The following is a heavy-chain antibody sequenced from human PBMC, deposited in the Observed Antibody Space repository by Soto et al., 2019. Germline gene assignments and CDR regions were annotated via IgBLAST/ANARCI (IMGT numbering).Heavy chain of an antibody. J-gene: IGHJ6*02. CDR1: GFTFSSYC. CDR2: ISYDGSNK. CDR3: AKEGRAGSYGMDV. Sequence: PGGSLRLSCAASGFTFSSYCMHWVRQAPGKGLEWVAVISYDGSNKYYADSVKRRFTISSDNSKTTLYLQMNSLRAEDTAVYYWAKEGRAGSYGMDVWGQGTTVTVSS. D-gene: IGHD3-10*01. V-gene: IGHV3-30*18.